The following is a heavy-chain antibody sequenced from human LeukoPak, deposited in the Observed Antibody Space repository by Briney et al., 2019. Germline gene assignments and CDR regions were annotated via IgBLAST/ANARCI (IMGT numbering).Heavy chain of an antibody. CDR3: AKVYGSGSYLSEDYFDY. Sequence: GGSLRLSCAASGFTFSSYAMSWVRQAPGKGLEWVSVISGSGGSTYYADSVKGRFTISRDNSKNTLYLQMISLRAEDTALYYCAKVYGSGSYLSEDYFDYWGQGTLVTVSS. J-gene: IGHJ4*02. V-gene: IGHV3-23*01. CDR2: ISGSGGST. CDR1: GFTFSSYA. D-gene: IGHD3-10*01.